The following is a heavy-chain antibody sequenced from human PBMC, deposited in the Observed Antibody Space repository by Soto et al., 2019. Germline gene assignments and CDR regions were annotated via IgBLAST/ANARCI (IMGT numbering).Heavy chain of an antibody. V-gene: IGHV4-4*02. Sequence: SETLSLTCGVSGGTIRSPDWWNWVRQPPGKGLEWIGEIFQSGSTNYTPSLESRGTISVDKSKNQFSLTLTSVTAADTAVYFCARGRGRYSSGWSWFDPWGQGILVTVSS. CDR3: ARGRGRYSSGWSWFDP. CDR1: GGTIRSPDW. CDR2: IFQSGST. D-gene: IGHD6-19*01. J-gene: IGHJ5*02.